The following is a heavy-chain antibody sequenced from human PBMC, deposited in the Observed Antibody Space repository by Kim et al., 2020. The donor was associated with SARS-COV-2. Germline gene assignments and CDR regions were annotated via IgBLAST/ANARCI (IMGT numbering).Heavy chain of an antibody. Sequence: GGSLRLSCAASGFKFTDYSFNWVRQAPGKGLEWISYIRFIRDYAASVKGRFTMSRDDATNSVFLQMNDLTVEDTARYFCVRDYEWAFDFWGQGTMVTVSP. CDR1: GFKFTDYS. V-gene: IGHV3-48*04. CDR2: IRFIR. CDR3: VRDYEWAFDF. J-gene: IGHJ3*01. D-gene: IGHD3-9*01.